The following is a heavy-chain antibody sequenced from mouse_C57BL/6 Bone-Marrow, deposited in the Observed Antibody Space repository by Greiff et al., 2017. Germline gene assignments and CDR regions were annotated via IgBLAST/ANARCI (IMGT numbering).Heavy chain of an antibody. CDR2: INPNNGGT. V-gene: IGHV1-26*01. CDR1: GYTFTDYY. J-gene: IGHJ1*03. CDR3: AHTVVATRGLYWYFDV. Sequence: EVQLQQSGPELVKPGASVKISCKASGYTFTDYYMNWVKQSHGKSLEWIGDINPNNGGTSYNQKFKGKATLTVDKSSSTAYMELRSLTSEDSAVYYCAHTVVATRGLYWYFDVWGTGTTVTVSS. D-gene: IGHD1-1*01.